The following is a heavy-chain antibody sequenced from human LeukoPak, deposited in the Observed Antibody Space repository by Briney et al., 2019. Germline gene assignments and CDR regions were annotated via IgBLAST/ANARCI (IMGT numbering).Heavy chain of an antibody. CDR1: GFTFSSYA. V-gene: IGHV3-23*01. D-gene: IGHD3-9*01. J-gene: IGHJ4*02. CDR2: ISGSGGST. Sequence: GGSLRLSCAASGFTFSSYAMSLVRQAPGKGLEWVSAISGSGGSTYYADSVKGPFTISRDNSKNTLYLQMNSLRAEDTAVYYCARSTSSEYDIYHFDYWGQGTLVTVSS. CDR3: ARSTSSEYDIYHFDY.